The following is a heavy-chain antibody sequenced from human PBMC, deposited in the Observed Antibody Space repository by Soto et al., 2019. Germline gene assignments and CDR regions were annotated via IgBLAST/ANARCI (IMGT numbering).Heavy chain of an antibody. CDR3: ASGPGRGLLDYRFFDN. CDR1: GIPFSVYS. Sequence: EVQLVESGGGLVKPGGSLRLSCAASGIPFSVYSMNWVRQAPGKGLEWVSSISATSAYIFYADSVKGRFTISRDNAKNSLSRQMSGLRDEDTAVYFCASGPGRGLLDYRFFDNWGQGTLVTVSS. J-gene: IGHJ4*02. CDR2: ISATSAYI. D-gene: IGHD3-10*01. V-gene: IGHV3-21*01.